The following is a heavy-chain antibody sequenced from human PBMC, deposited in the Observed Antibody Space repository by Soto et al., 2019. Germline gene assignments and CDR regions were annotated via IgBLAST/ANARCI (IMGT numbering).Heavy chain of an antibody. CDR2: ISYDGSNK. V-gene: IGHV3-30*18. Sequence: QVQLVESGGGVVQPGRSLRLSCAASGFTFSSYGMHWVRQAPGKGLEWVAVISYDGSNKYYADSVKGRFTISRDNSKSTLYLPTNSRRAVDTAVYYCAKRPGLGRTTDKNWFDPWCQGTLVTVSS. J-gene: IGHJ5*02. CDR3: AKRPGLGRTTDKNWFDP. D-gene: IGHD3-16*01. CDR1: GFTFSSYG.